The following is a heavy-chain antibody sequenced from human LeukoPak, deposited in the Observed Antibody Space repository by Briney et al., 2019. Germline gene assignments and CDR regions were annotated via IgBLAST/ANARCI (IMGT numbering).Heavy chain of an antibody. Sequence: GGSLRLSCAASGFTVSSNYMSWVRQAPGKGLEWVSIIYSGGSTYYADSVKGRFTISRDNSKNTLYLQMNSLRAEDTAVYPCARGYGATFPFDYWGQGTLVTVSS. CDR1: GFTVSSNY. CDR2: IYSGGST. V-gene: IGHV3-53*01. CDR3: ARGYGATFPFDY. J-gene: IGHJ4*02. D-gene: IGHD1-26*01.